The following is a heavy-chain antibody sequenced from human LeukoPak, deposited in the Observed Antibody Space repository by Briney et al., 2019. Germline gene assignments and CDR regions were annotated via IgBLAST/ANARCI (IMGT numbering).Heavy chain of an antibody. V-gene: IGHV3-21*01. D-gene: IGHD1-20*01. CDR3: ARLSGDITVFDF. CDR1: GFTFSTYS. Sequence: VGSLRLSCAASGFTFSTYSMNWVRQAPGKGLEWVSSISSGSSFIYYADSVKGRFTISRDNAKNSLFLQMNSLRAEDTAVYYCARLSGDITVFDFWGRGTLVTVSS. CDR2: ISSGSSFI. J-gene: IGHJ4*02.